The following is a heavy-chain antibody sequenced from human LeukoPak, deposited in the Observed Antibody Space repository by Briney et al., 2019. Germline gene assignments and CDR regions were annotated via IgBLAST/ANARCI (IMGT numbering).Heavy chain of an antibody. CDR1: GFTFGDYA. CDR3: TRDQTPYY. Sequence: QSGGSLRLSCTASGFTFGDYAMTWVRQAPGKGLEWVGFIRSKVYGGTPEYAASVKGGFTISRDDSKGVAYLQMNSLKTEDTAVYYCTRDQTPYYWGQGTLVTVSS. CDR2: IRSKVYGGTP. J-gene: IGHJ4*02. V-gene: IGHV3-49*04.